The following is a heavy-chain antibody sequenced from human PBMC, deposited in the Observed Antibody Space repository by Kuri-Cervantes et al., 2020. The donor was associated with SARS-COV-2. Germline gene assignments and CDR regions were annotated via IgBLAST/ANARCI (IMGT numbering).Heavy chain of an antibody. CDR3: AKDQYDTDAFDI. Sequence: GGSLRLSCAASGFTFSSYAMSWIRQAPGKGLEWVSAISGSGGSTYYADSVKGRFTISRDNSKNTLYLQMNSLRAEDTAVYYCAKDQYDTDAFDIWGQGTKVTVSS. D-gene: IGHD1-1*01. V-gene: IGHV3-23*01. CDR1: GFTFSSYA. J-gene: IGHJ3*02. CDR2: ISGSGGST.